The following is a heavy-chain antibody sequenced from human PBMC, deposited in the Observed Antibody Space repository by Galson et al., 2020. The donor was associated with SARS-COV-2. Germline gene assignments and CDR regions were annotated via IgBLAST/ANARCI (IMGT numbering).Heavy chain of an antibody. V-gene: IGHV3-74*01. J-gene: IGHJ5*02. D-gene: IGHD2-15*01. CDR1: GFTFSFSW. Sequence: ETLSLTCAASGFTFSFSWMHWVRQAPGKGLVWVSRINGDGRSSDHADSMKGRFTISRDNAKNTLYLQMNSLRAEGTAVYYCAKGGGGGGFTWGQGTLVTVSS. CDR2: INGDGRSS. CDR3: AKGGGGGGFT.